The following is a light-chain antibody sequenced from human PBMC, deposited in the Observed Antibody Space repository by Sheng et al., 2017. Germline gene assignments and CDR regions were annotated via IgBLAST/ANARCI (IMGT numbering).Light chain of an antibody. Sequence: EIVLTQSPDTLSLSPGERATLSCRASQSVSRGYFAWYQQKPGQAPGLLIYATSSRATGIPDRFSGSGSGTDFTLTISRLEPEDFAVYYCQQYGNSWTFGQGTKVEIK. CDR3: QQYGNSWT. V-gene: IGKV3-20*01. CDR2: ATS. J-gene: IGKJ1*01. CDR1: QSVSRGY.